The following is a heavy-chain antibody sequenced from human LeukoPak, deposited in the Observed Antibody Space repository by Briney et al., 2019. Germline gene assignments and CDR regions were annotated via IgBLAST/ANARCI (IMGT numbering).Heavy chain of an antibody. D-gene: IGHD4-17*01. CDR2: INPNSGGT. CDR3: ARSYYGDYFLGY. CDR1: GYTFTGYY. V-gene: IGHV1-2*02. J-gene: IGHJ4*02. Sequence: ASVKVSCKASGYTFTGYYMHWVRQAPGQGLEWMGWINPNSGGTNYAQKFQGRVTMTRDTSISTAYMELSGLRSDDTAVYYCARSYYGDYFLGYWGQGTLVTVSS.